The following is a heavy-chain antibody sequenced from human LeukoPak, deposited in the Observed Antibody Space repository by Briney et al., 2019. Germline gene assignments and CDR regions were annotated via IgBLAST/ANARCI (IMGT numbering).Heavy chain of an antibody. Sequence: PGGSLRLSCAASGFTFSSYAMSWVRQAPGKGLEWVSAISGSGGSTYYADSVKGRFTISRDNSKNTLYLQMNSLRAEDTAVYYCAKALNVLRYFDWTTGGYWGQGTLVTVSS. D-gene: IGHD3-9*01. J-gene: IGHJ4*02. V-gene: IGHV3-23*01. CDR3: AKALNVLRYFDWTTGGY. CDR2: ISGSGGST. CDR1: GFTFSSYA.